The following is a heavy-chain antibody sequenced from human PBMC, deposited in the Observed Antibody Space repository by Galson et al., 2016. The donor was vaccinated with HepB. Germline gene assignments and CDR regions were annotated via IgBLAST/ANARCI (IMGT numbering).Heavy chain of an antibody. J-gene: IGHJ4*02. CDR2: INPSGGAT. CDR3: ARDGRGQYSSSSYFDY. CDR1: GYTFTSYY. Sequence: SVKVSCKASGYTFTSYYIHWVRQAHGQGLEWMGIINPSGGATNYAQRFQGRVTMTRDTSTSTVYMELSSLRYEDTAVYYCARDGRGQYSSSSYFDYWGQGTLVTVSS. D-gene: IGHD6-6*01. V-gene: IGHV1-46*01.